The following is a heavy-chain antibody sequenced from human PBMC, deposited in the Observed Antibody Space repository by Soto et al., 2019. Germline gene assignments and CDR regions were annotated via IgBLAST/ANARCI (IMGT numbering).Heavy chain of an antibody. Sequence: PSETLSLTCIVSGGSVSWSSHCWNWIRQTPGKGLGWIGYIDYSGSTKYSPSLKSRVTISVDTSKTQFSLKMSSVTAADTAVYYCARGGTSSRRAVAGYFHYWGQGIQVTVSS. J-gene: IGHJ1*01. V-gene: IGHV4-61*01. CDR1: GGSVSWSSHC. D-gene: IGHD1-7*01. CDR2: IDYSGST. CDR3: ARGGTSSRRAVAGYFHY.